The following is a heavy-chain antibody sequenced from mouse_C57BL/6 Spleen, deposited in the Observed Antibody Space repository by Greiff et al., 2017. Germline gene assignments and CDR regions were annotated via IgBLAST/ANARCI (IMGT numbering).Heavy chain of an antibody. CDR3: ARDEDYDKAMDY. V-gene: IGHV14-1*01. J-gene: IGHJ4*01. CDR2: IDPEDGDT. CDR1: GFNIKDYY. D-gene: IGHD2-4*01. Sequence: EVKLMESGAELVRPGASVKLSCTASGFNIKDYYMHWVKQRPEQGLEWIGRIDPEDGDTASAPKFQGKATMTADTSSSTAYMQLSSLTSEDSAVYYCARDEDYDKAMDYWGQGTSVTVSS.